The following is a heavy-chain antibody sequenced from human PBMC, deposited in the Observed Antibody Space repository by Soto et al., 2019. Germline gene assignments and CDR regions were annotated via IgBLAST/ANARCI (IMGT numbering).Heavy chain of an antibody. D-gene: IGHD6-13*01. CDR3: AHRHGAAVRMDV. CDR2: IYRNDHK. V-gene: IGHV2-5*01. CDR1: WFSLSTSGVG. Sequence: SGPPSVNPTQTLTLPCTFSWFSLSTSGVGVRWIRQPPGKALEWLALIYRNDHKRYSPSLKSRLTITKDTSKNQVVLTTTNMDPVDTATYYCAHRHGAAVRMDVWGQGTTVTLSS. J-gene: IGHJ6*02.